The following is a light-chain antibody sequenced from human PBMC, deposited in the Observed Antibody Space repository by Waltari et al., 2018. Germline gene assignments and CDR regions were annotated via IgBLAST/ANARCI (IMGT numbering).Light chain of an antibody. J-gene: IGKJ2*01. CDR1: QSILTW. V-gene: IGKV1-5*03. CDR3: QQYHDYSA. Sequence: DTQMTQSPSTLSASVGDSVTITCRASQSILTWLAWYQQKPGKAPRLLIYKAFKLESGVPGRFSGSASGTEFNLTISSLQPDDSATYYCQQYHDYSAFGQGTKLEIK. CDR2: KAF.